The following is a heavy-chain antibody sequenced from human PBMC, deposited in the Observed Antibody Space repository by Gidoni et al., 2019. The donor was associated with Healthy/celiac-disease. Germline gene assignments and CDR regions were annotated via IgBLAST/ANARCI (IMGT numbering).Heavy chain of an antibody. CDR1: GGSFSGYY. CDR2: INHSGST. Sequence: QVQLQQWGAGLLKPSETLSLTCAVYGGSFSGYYWSWIRQPPGKGLEWIGEINHSGSTNYNPSLKSRVTISVDTSKNQFSLKLSSVTAADTAVYYCARGGTETYGMTGSFDPWGQGTLVTVSS. CDR3: ARGGTETYGMTGSFDP. D-gene: IGHD1-1*01. V-gene: IGHV4-34*01. J-gene: IGHJ5*02.